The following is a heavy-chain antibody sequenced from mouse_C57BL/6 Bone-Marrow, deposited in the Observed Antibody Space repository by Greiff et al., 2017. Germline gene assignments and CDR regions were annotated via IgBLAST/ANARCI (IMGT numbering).Heavy chain of an antibody. CDR1: GFTFSSYT. J-gene: IGHJ1*03. D-gene: IGHD1-1*01. CDR2: ISGGGGNT. Sequence: EVQGVESGGGLVKPGGSLKLSCAASGFTFSSYTMSWVRQTPEKRLEWVATISGGGGNTYYPDSVKGRFTLSRDNAKNTLYLQMSSLRSEEMALYYCARRSTTVVATRYFDVWGTGTTVTVSS. CDR3: ARRSTTVVATRYFDV. V-gene: IGHV5-9*01.